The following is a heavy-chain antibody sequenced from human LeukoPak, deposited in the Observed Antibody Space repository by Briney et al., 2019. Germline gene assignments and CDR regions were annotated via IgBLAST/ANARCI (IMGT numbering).Heavy chain of an antibody. CDR1: GGTFSSYA. CDR2: IIPIFGTA. Sequence: ASVKVSCKASGGTFSSYAISWVRKAPGQGLEWMGSIIPIFGTANYAQKFQGRVTITADESTNTAYMELSSRRSEDTAVYYCARGPLPYCSGGSCNYYYGMDVWGQGTTVTVSS. CDR3: ARGPLPYCSGGSCNYYYGMDV. J-gene: IGHJ6*02. V-gene: IGHV1-69*13. D-gene: IGHD2-15*01.